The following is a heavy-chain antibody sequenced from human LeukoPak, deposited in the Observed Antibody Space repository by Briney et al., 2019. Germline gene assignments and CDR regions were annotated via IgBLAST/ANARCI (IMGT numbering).Heavy chain of an antibody. CDR1: GFTFSSCA. D-gene: IGHD6-19*01. J-gene: IGHJ4*02. Sequence: GGSQRLSCAASGFTFSSCAMSWVRQAPGKGLEWVSVNSAGGSSTYYADSVKGRFTISRDNSKNTLYLQMNNLRVEDTAVYYCAKDGRDSSGWYRNYFDYWGQGILVTVSS. CDR2: NSAGGSST. CDR3: AKDGRDSSGWYRNYFDY. V-gene: IGHV3-23*01.